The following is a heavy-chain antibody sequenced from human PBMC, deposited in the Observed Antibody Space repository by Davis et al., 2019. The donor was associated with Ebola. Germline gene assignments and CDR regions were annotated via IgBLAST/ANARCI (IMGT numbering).Heavy chain of an antibody. J-gene: IGHJ6*02. CDR1: GFTFSSYA. V-gene: IGHV3-23*01. Sequence: PGGSLRLSCAASGFTFSSYAMSWVRQAPGKGLEWVSAISGSGGSTYYADSVKGRFTISRDNSKNTLYLQMNSLRAEDTAVYYCAKDGLSRGLLYFGGMDVWGQGTTVTVSS. CDR2: ISGSGGST. CDR3: AKDGLSRGLLYFGGMDV. D-gene: IGHD2-8*01.